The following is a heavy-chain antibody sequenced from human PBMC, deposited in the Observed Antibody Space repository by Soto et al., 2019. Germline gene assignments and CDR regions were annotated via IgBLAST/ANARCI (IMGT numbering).Heavy chain of an antibody. Sequence: GGSLRLSCAASGFTFSNAWMSWVRQAPGKGLEWVGRIKSKTDGGTTDYAAPVKGRFTISRNDSKNTLYLQMNSLKTEDTAVYYCTTDPAYSSGWSHFDYWGQGTLVTVSS. CDR3: TTDPAYSSGWSHFDY. J-gene: IGHJ4*02. CDR2: IKSKTDGGTT. V-gene: IGHV3-15*01. D-gene: IGHD6-19*01. CDR1: GFTFSNAW.